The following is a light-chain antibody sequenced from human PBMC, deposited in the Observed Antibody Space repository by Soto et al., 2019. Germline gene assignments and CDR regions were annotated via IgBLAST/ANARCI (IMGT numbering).Light chain of an antibody. V-gene: IGKV3-15*01. CDR2: GAS. CDR1: HSISTN. Sequence: EIIMTQSPATLSVSPGEGATLSCRTSHSISTNLAWYQHKRVQSPRLLVYGASTRATGVPARFSGSGSGAEFTHSISSLQSEDFAVYYCQQYNTWPTFGGGTKVEIK. CDR3: QQYNTWPT. J-gene: IGKJ4*01.